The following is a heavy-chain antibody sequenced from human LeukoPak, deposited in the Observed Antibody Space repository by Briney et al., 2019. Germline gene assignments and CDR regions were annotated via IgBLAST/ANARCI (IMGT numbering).Heavy chain of an antibody. J-gene: IGHJ4*02. CDR2: IRYDGSNK. Sequence: GGSLRLSCAASGFTFGSYGMHWVRQAPGKGLEWVAFIRYDGSNKYYADSVKGRFTISRDNSKNTLYLQMNSLRAEDTAVYYCASTDIRELGVFDYWGQGTLVTVSS. CDR1: GFTFGSYG. V-gene: IGHV3-30*02. D-gene: IGHD1-26*01. CDR3: ASTDIRELGVFDY.